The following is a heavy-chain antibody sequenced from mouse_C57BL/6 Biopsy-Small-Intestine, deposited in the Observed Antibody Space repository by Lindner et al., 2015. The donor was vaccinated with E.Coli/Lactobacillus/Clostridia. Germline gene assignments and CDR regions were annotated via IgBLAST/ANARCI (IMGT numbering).Heavy chain of an antibody. CDR1: GYTFSDYY. V-gene: IGHV1-84*02. J-gene: IGHJ1*01. CDR2: INPASGGT. D-gene: IGHD6-1*01. Sequence: SVKVSCKASGYTFSDYYIHWVRQAPGQGLEWMGWINPASGGTSYARKFQGRVTMTRDTSITTAYMELGGLRSDDTAVYYCARGFCSGATCYLGTAFDVWGQETMVTVSS. CDR3: ARGFCSGATCYLGTAFDV.